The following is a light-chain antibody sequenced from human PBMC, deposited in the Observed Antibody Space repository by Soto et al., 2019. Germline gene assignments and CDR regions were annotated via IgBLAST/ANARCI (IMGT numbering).Light chain of an antibody. J-gene: IGKJ2*01. Sequence: IQMTQSPSTLSASVGDRVTITCRASQTIGNWLAWYQQKPGKAPKLLIYDASSLERGVPSRFSGSRSGTEFTLTISSLQPDDFATYYGQQYDSYSYTFGQGTKLEIK. CDR2: DAS. CDR3: QQYDSYSYT. CDR1: QTIGNW. V-gene: IGKV1-5*01.